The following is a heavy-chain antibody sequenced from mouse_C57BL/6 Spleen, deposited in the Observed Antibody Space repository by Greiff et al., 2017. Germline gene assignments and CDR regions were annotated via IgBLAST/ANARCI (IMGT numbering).Heavy chain of an antibody. CDR1: GYTFTSYW. Sequence: VQLHQPGAELVKPGASVKVSCKASGYTFTSYWMHWVKQRPGQGLEWIGRLHPSDSDTNYNQKFKGKATLTVAKSSSTAYMQLSSLTSEDSAVYYCARGTTAHYWGQGTTLTVSS. V-gene: IGHV1-74*01. J-gene: IGHJ2*01. CDR2: LHPSDSDT. CDR3: ARGTTAHY. D-gene: IGHD1-2*01.